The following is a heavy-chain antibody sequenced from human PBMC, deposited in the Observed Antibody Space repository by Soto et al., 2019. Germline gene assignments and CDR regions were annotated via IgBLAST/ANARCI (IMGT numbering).Heavy chain of an antibody. CDR2: ISSSSSYI. CDR3: ARDRDKLGPGSGMDV. V-gene: IGHV3-21*01. Sequence: VGSLRLSCAASGFTFSSYSMNWVRQAPGKGLEWVSSISSSSSYIYYADSVKGRFTISRDNAKNSLYLQMNSLRAEDTAVYYCARDRDKLGPGSGMDVWGQGTTVTVSS. J-gene: IGHJ6*02. CDR1: GFTFSSYS. D-gene: IGHD7-27*01.